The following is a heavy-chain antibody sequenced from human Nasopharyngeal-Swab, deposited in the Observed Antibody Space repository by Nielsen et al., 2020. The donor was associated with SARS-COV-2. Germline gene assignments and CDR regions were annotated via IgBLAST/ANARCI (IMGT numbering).Heavy chain of an antibody. V-gene: IGHV3-7*03. Sequence: GESLKISCAASGFTFSSYWMSWVRQAPGKGLEWVANIKQDGSEKYYVDSVKGRFTISRDNAKNTLYLQMNSLRAEDTAVYYCAKDEDSSGWPGGVDYWGQGTLVTVSS. CDR3: AKDEDSSGWPGGVDY. CDR2: IKQDGSEK. D-gene: IGHD6-19*01. J-gene: IGHJ4*02. CDR1: GFTFSSYW.